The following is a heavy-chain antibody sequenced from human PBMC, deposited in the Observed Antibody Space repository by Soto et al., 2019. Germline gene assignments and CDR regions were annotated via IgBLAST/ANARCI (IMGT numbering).Heavy chain of an antibody. D-gene: IGHD2-15*01. CDR2: ISGSGGST. J-gene: IGHJ4*02. CDR3: ANLGYCSGGSCYAQNFDY. Sequence: PGGSLRLSCASSGCTFSSYAMIWVRHAPAKGLEWVSAISGSGGSTYYADSVKGRFTISRDNSKNTLYLQMNSLRAEDTAVYYCANLGYCSGGSCYAQNFDYWGQGTLVTVSS. V-gene: IGHV3-23*01. CDR1: GCTFSSYA.